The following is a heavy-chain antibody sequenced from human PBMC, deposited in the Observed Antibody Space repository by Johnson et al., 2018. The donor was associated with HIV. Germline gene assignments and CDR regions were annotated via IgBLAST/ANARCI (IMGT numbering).Heavy chain of an antibody. V-gene: IGHV3-66*04. CDR2: IYSGGST. Sequence: VQLVESGGGLVQPGGSLRLSCAASGFTFSSYDMHWVRQAPGKGLEWVSVIYSGGSTHYADSVTGRFTISRDNAKNTLYLQMNSLRAEDTAVYFCARHFYDRSGYYYGAFDIWGQGTMVTVSS. D-gene: IGHD3-22*01. J-gene: IGHJ3*02. CDR1: GFTFSSYD. CDR3: ARHFYDRSGYYYGAFDI.